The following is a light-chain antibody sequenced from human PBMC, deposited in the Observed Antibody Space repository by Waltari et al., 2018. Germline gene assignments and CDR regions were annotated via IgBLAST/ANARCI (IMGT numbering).Light chain of an antibody. J-gene: IGKJ5*01. Sequence: DVGLTQSPLSLPVTLGQPASISCRSSQSPVLTEGISYLTWFHQRQGQAPSRLIYKVAKRDSGVPDRFSGSGSGTDFTLMSSSVEADDVVVYFCMQATHWPVTFGQGTRLEIK. CDR3: MQATHWPVT. CDR1: QSPVLTEGISY. V-gene: IGKV2-30*01. CDR2: KVA.